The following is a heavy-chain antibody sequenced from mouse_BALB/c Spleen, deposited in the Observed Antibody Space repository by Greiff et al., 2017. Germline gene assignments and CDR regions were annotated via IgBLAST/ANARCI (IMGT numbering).Heavy chain of an antibody. CDR1: GFTFSSFG. V-gene: IGHV5-17*02. Sequence: EVQVVESGGGLVQPGGSRKLSCAASGFTFSSFGMHWVRQAPEKGLEWVAYISSGSSTIYYADTVKGRFTISRDNPKNTLFLQMSSLRSEDTAMYYCARLTTVTPFDYWGQGTTLTVSS. CDR3: ARLTTVTPFDY. CDR2: ISSGSSTI. D-gene: IGHD1-1*01. J-gene: IGHJ2*01.